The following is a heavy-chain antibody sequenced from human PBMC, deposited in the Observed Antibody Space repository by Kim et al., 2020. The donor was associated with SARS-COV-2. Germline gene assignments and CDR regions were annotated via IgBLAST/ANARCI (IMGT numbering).Heavy chain of an antibody. Sequence: GGSLRLSCAASGFTFSSYGMHWVRQAPGKGLEWVAVISYDGSNKYYADSVKGPFTISRDNSKNTLYLQMNSLRAEDTAVYYCAKIITVAPSFDYWGQGTLVTVAS. CDR3: AKIITVAPSFDY. V-gene: IGHV3-30*18. CDR2: ISYDGSNK. CDR1: GFTFSSYG. J-gene: IGHJ4*02. D-gene: IGHD6-19*01.